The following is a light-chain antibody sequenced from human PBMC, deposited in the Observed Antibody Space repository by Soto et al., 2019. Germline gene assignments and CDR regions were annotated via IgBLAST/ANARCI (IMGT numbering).Light chain of an antibody. CDR3: QQYGSSPLT. Sequence: EIVLTQSPATLSLSPGERATLSCRASQSISSYLAWYQQKPGQAPRLLIYDGSNRATGIPARFSGSGSETDFTLTISSLEPEDFAVYYCQQYGSSPLTFGGGTKVEIK. CDR1: QSISSY. CDR2: DGS. V-gene: IGKV3-11*01. J-gene: IGKJ4*01.